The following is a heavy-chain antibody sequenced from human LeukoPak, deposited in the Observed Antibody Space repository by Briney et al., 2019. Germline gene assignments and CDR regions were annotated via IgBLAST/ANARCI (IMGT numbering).Heavy chain of an antibody. CDR2: IYHSGST. CDR1: GGSISSSNW. V-gene: IGHV4-4*02. D-gene: IGHD3-10*01. CDR3: ARTYYYGSGSYLWFDP. Sequence: SGTLSLTCAVSGGSISSSNWWSWVRQPPGKGLEWIGEIYHSGSTNYNPSLKSRVTISVDTSKNQFSLKLSSVTAADTAVYYCARTYYYGSGSYLWFDPWGQGTLVTVSS. J-gene: IGHJ5*02.